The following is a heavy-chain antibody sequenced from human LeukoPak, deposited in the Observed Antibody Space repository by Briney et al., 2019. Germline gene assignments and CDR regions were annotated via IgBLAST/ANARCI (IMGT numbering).Heavy chain of an antibody. Sequence: GRSLRLSCAASGFTFSSYSMNWVRQAPGKGLEWVSSISSSSSYIYYADSVKGRFTISRDNAKNSLYLQMNSLRAEDTAVYYCARDLGGYSYAFGGNYYYYYMDVWGKGTTVTVSS. J-gene: IGHJ6*03. CDR1: GFTFSSYS. CDR2: ISSSSSYI. V-gene: IGHV3-21*01. CDR3: ARDLGGYSYAFGGNYYYYYMDV. D-gene: IGHD5-18*01.